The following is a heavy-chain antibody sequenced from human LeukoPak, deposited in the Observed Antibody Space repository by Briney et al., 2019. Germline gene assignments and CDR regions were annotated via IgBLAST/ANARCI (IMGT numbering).Heavy chain of an antibody. V-gene: IGHV3-9*01. J-gene: IGHJ4*02. CDR1: GFTFDDYA. D-gene: IGHD6-19*01. CDR3: AKGYSSGWYYFDY. Sequence: GRSLRLSCAASGFTFDDYAIHWVRQAPGKGLEWVSGISWNSGSIGYADSVKGRFTISRDNAKNSLYLQMNSLRVEDTALYYCAKGYSSGWYYFDYWGQGALVTVSS. CDR2: ISWNSGSI.